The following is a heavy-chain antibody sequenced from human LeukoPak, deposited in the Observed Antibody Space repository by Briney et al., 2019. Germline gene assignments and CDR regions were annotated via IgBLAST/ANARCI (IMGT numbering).Heavy chain of an antibody. J-gene: IGHJ3*02. CDR3: ASTYYYDSSGTSDAFDI. CDR2: IYSGGST. Sequence: GGSLRLSCAASEFSVGSNYMTWVRQAPGKGLEWVSVIYSGGSTYYADSVKGRFTISRDNSKNTLYLQMNSLRAEDTAVYYCASTYYYDSSGTSDAFDIWGQGTMVTVSS. V-gene: IGHV3-66*01. CDR1: EFSVGSNY. D-gene: IGHD3-22*01.